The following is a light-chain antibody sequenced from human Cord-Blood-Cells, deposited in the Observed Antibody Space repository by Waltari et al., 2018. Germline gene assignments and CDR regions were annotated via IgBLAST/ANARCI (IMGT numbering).Light chain of an antibody. CDR3: CSYAGSSTLV. Sequence: QSALTQPASASGSPGQSITISCTGTSSDVGSYNFVSWYQQHPGKAPKLMIYEGSKRPSGVSNRCSGSKSGNTASLTVSGLQAEDEADYYCCSYAGSSTLVFGGGTKLTVL. CDR2: EGS. V-gene: IGLV2-23*01. J-gene: IGLJ3*02. CDR1: SSDVGSYNF.